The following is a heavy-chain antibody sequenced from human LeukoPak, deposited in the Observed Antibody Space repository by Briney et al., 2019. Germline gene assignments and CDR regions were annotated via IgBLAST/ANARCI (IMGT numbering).Heavy chain of an antibody. Sequence: GRSLRLSCAASGFTFDDYAVHWVRQAPGKGLEWVSGISWNSGSIGYADSVKGRFTISRDNAKNSLYLQMNSLRAEDMALYYCAKSITIFGVVIDAFDIWGQGTMVTVSS. CDR2: ISWNSGSI. CDR1: GFTFDDYA. D-gene: IGHD3-3*01. J-gene: IGHJ3*02. CDR3: AKSITIFGVVIDAFDI. V-gene: IGHV3-9*03.